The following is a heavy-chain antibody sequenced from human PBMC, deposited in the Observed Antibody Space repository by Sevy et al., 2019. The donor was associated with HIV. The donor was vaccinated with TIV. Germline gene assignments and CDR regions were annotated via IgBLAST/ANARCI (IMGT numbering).Heavy chain of an antibody. CDR2: INPNSGGT. D-gene: IGHD3-22*01. CDR1: GYTFTAYY. Sequence: ASVKVSCKASGYTFTAYYIHWVRQAPGQGLEWMGWINPNSGGTYFAKTFQDSVTLTTDTSVNTAYMELRSLRFDDTAVYYCARMGDYYDSSGYHPLKFWGQGTLVNVSS. V-gene: IGHV1-2*02. J-gene: IGHJ4*02. CDR3: ARMGDYYDSSGYHPLKF.